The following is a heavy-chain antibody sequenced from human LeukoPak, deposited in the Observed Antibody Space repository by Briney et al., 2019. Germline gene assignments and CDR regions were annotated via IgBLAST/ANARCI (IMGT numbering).Heavy chain of an antibody. CDR2: IYYSGST. D-gene: IGHD1-20*01. CDR3: ARGGITGTTGGLIDAFDI. Sequence: SETLSLTCTVSGGSISSSSYYWGWIRQPPGKGLEWIGSIYYSGSTYYNPSLKSRVTISVDTSKNQFSLKLSSVTAADTAVYYCARGGITGTTGGLIDAFDIWGQGTMVTVSS. V-gene: IGHV4-39*07. CDR1: GGSISSSSYY. J-gene: IGHJ3*02.